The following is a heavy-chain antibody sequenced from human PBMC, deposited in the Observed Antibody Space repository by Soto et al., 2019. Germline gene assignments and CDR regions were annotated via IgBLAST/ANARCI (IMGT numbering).Heavy chain of an antibody. V-gene: IGHV1-69*13. CDR3: ARAYRITGTTYNYFDY. CDR2: IIPIRGTA. Sequence: SVKVSCKASGYTFTSYYMHWVRQAPGKGLEWMGVIIPIRGTANYAQKFQGRVTITADESTSTAYMELSSLRSEDTAVYYCARAYRITGTTYNYFDYWGQGTLVTSPQ. D-gene: IGHD1-20*01. J-gene: IGHJ4*02. CDR1: GYTFTSYY.